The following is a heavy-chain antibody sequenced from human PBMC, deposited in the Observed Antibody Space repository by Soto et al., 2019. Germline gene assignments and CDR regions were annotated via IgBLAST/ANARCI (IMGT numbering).Heavy chain of an antibody. J-gene: IGHJ4*02. Sequence: QVHLQESGPGLVKPSETLSLTCTFSGDSISTDYWSWIRQSLGKGLEWLGFIYYGGSTNYNPSLKSRGTISVDTPTNQFSLKLSSVTAADTAVYYCAKNWNWGSLVHWGQGTLVTVAS. D-gene: IGHD7-27*01. CDR1: GDSISTDY. V-gene: IGHV4-59*08. CDR2: IYYGGST. CDR3: AKNWNWGSLVH.